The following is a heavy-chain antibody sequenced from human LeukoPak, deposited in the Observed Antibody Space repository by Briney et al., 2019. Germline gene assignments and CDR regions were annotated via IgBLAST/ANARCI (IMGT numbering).Heavy chain of an antibody. CDR1: GYTFTSYY. J-gene: IGHJ3*02. D-gene: IGHD4-17*01. Sequence: ASVKVSCKASGYTFTSYYMHWVRQAPGQGLEWMGIINPSGGSTSYAQKFQGRVTMTRDTSTSTAYMELRSLRSDDTAVYYCARGAWTTVTTSAFDIWGQGTMVTVSS. V-gene: IGHV1-46*01. CDR2: INPSGGST. CDR3: ARGAWTTVTTSAFDI.